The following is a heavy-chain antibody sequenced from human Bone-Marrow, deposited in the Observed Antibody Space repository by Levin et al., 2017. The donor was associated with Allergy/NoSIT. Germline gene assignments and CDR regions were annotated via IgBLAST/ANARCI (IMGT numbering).Heavy chain of an antibody. V-gene: IGHV1-2*02. CDR1: GYTFTGQH. J-gene: IGHJ6*01. CDR3: ARDWPQSNFWRGHGHNLPFIYYAMDV. Sequence: GESLKISCKASGYTFTGQHIHWVRQAPGQGLEWMGWINPNTGITKYAQKFQGRVTLTRDTSTNTAYMEVTRLSSDDTAVFYCARDWPQSNFWRGHGHNLPFIYYAMDVWGQGTTVIVSS. CDR2: INPNTGIT. D-gene: IGHD3-3*01.